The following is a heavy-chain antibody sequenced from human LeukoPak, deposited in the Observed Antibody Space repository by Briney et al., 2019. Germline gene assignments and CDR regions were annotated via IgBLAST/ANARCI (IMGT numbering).Heavy chain of an antibody. Sequence: ASVKVSCKASGYTFTSYYMHWVRQAPGQGLEWMGIINPSGGSTSYAQKFQGRVTMTRDTSTSTVYMELSSLRSEDTAVYYCARKYSSSWYETPDWFDPWGQGTLVTVSS. J-gene: IGHJ5*02. V-gene: IGHV1-46*01. CDR3: ARKYSSSWYETPDWFDP. CDR1: GYTFTSYY. CDR2: INPSGGST. D-gene: IGHD6-13*01.